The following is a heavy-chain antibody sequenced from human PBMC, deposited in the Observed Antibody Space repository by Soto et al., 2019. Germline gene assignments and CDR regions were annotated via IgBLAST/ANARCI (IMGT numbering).Heavy chain of an antibody. V-gene: IGHV4-34*01. D-gene: IGHD4-17*01. CDR3: ARRYGRYFDY. CDR1: GESFSGYY. J-gene: IGHJ4*02. CDR2: INHSGST. Sequence: PSETLSLTCAVYGESFSGYYWSWIRQPPGKGLEWIGEINHSGSTNYNPSLKSRVTISVDTSKNQFSLKVSSVTAADTAVYYCARRYGRYFDYWGQGTLVTVSS.